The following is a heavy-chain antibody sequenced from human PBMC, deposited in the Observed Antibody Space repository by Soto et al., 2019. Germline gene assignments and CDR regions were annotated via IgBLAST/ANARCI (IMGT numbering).Heavy chain of an antibody. CDR1: GFTFRSFT. J-gene: IGHJ5*02. CDR3: TRDASRDSSARGWFDP. CDR2: ISSNSAYI. D-gene: IGHD6-13*01. V-gene: IGHV3-21*02. Sequence: EVQLVESVGGLVKPGGSLRLSCAASGFTFRSFTMNRVRQAPGKGLEWVSTISSNSAYIYYTDALRGRFTISRDNAKNSLHLQMNSLRAEDTAVYYCTRDASRDSSARGWFDPWGPGTLVTVSS.